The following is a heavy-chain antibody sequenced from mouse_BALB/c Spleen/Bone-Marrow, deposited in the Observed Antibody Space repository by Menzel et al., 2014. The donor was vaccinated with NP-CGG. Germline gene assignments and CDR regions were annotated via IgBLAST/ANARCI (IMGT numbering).Heavy chain of an antibody. J-gene: IGHJ2*01. CDR3: ERASVVPYDFYF. V-gene: IGHV1-9*01. CDR1: GYTFSNYW. D-gene: IGHD1-1*01. Sequence: QVQLQQAGAELMKPGASVKISCKATGYTFSNYWIDWVKQRPGHGLEWIGEILPGSDNANYNEKFKGKATFTADTSSNTAYMQRSGVTCEDSALYYCERASVVPYDFYFWGQGTTLPASS. CDR2: ILPGSDNA.